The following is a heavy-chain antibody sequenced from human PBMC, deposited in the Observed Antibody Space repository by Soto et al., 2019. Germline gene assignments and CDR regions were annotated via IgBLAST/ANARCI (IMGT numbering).Heavy chain of an antibody. V-gene: IGHV3-15*01. CDR3: ATDPPRYCTTGVCSS. CDR2: IKSKTDGGTT. J-gene: IGHJ4*02. D-gene: IGHD2-8*01. CDR1: GFTFSNAW. Sequence: EVQLVESGGGLVKPGGSLRLSCAASGFTFSNAWMSWVRQAPGKGLEWVGRIKSKTDGGTTDYAAPVKGRFTISRDDSRNTLYLQMNSLETEETAVYYCATDPPRYCTTGVCSSWGQETLVTACS.